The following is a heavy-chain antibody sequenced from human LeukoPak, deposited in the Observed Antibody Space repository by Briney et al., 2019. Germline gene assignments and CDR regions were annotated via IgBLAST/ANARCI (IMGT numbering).Heavy chain of an antibody. D-gene: IGHD6-19*01. V-gene: IGHV1-8*02. CDR2: MNPNSGNT. CDR3: ARGRDSSGWHEGDY. J-gene: IGHJ4*02. Sequence: ASVKVSCKASGGTFSSYAISWVRQAPGQGLEWMGWMNPNSGNTGYAQKFQGRVTMTRNTSISTAYMELSSLRSEDTAVYYCARGRDSSGWHEGDYWGQGTLVTVSS. CDR1: GGTFSSYA.